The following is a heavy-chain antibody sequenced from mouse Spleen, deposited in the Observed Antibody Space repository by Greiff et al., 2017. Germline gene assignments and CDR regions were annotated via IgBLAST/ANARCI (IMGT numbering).Heavy chain of an antibody. CDR2: ISSGSSTI. Sequence: EVKLVESGGGLVKPGGSLKLSCAASGFTFSDYGMHWVRQAPEKGLEWVAYISSGSSTIHYADTVKGRFTISRDNAKNTLFLQMTSLRSEDTAMYYCGRPRERERGGFGNWGQGTTLTVSS. CDR1: GFTFSDYG. J-gene: IGHJ2*01. CDR3: GRPRERERGGFGN. V-gene: IGHV5-17*01.